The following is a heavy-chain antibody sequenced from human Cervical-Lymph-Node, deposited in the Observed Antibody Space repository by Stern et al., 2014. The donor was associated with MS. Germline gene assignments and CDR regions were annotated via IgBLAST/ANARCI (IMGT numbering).Heavy chain of an antibody. CDR1: GITFSSFG. CDR3: RAAGRVVAGAEFEDY. Sequence: QVQLVESGGGVVQPGRSLRLSCAASGITFSSFGMHWVRQAPGKGLEWVAVIWHDGSKKYYSDSVKGRFSISRDNSRNALYLQMNTLRADDTAVYYCRAAGRVVAGAEFEDYWGQGTLVTVSS. J-gene: IGHJ4*02. CDR2: IWHDGSKK. V-gene: IGHV3-33*01. D-gene: IGHD6-19*01.